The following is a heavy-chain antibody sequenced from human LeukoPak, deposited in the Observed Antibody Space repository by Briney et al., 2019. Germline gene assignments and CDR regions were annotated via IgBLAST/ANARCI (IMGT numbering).Heavy chain of an antibody. Sequence: AGGSLRLSFAASGFTFSSYWMSWVRQAPGKGLEWVANIKQDGSEKYYVDSVKGRFTISRDNAKNSLYLQMNSLRAEDTAVYYCARDPPKGYYYDSSGSTPTDAFDIWGQGTMVTVSS. CDR1: GFTFSSYW. J-gene: IGHJ3*02. V-gene: IGHV3-7*01. CDR2: IKQDGSEK. CDR3: ARDPPKGYYYDSSGSTPTDAFDI. D-gene: IGHD3-22*01.